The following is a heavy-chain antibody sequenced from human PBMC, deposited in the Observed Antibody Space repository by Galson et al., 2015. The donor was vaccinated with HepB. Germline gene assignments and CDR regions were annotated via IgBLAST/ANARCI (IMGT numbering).Heavy chain of an antibody. D-gene: IGHD3-22*01. Sequence: SLRLSCAASGFTFSSYGMHWVRQAPGKGLEWVAVISYDGSNKYYADSVKGRFTISRDNSKNTLYLQMNSLRAEDTAVYYCAKDLTSEHNLWLSPPYYYYYGMDVWGQGTTVTVSS. V-gene: IGHV3-30*18. CDR3: AKDLTSEHNLWLSPPYYYYYGMDV. CDR2: ISYDGSNK. J-gene: IGHJ6*02. CDR1: GFTFSSYG.